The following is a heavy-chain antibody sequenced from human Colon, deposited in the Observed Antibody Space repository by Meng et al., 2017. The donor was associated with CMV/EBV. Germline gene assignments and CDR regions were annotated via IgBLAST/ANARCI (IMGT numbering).Heavy chain of an antibody. CDR2: ISPSGGP. J-gene: IGHJ4*02. CDR3: ARALAVASP. CDR1: GFTFTSFA. Sequence: GESLKISCAASGFTFTSFAMSWVRQAPGKGLEWVASISPSGGPNYADSVKGRFTISRDNAKSSLYLQMSSLRVEDTALYYCARALAVASPWGQGTLVTVSS. V-gene: IGHV3-69-1*02. D-gene: IGHD6-19*01.